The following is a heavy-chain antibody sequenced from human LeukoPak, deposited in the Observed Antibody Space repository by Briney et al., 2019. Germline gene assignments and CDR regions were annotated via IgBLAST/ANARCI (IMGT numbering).Heavy chain of an antibody. CDR3: ATGTVVPAAVMTAFDY. CDR2: FDPEDGET. D-gene: IGHD2-2*01. Sequence: ASVKVSCKASGYTFTSYGISWLRQAPGKGLEWMGGFDPEDGETIYAQKFQGRVTMTEDTSTDTAYMELSSLRSEDTAVYYCATGTVVPAAVMTAFDYWGQGTLVTVSS. CDR1: GYTFTSYG. J-gene: IGHJ4*02. V-gene: IGHV1-24*01.